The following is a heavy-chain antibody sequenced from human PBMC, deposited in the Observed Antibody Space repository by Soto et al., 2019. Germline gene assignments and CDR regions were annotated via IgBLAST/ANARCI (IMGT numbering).Heavy chain of an antibody. CDR1: GFTFSSYS. V-gene: IGHV3-21*01. CDR2: ISSSSSYI. Sequence: GSLQLSGSASGFTFSSYSMNWVRQAPGKGLEWVSSISSSSSYIYYADSVKVRFTISRDNAKNSLYLQMNSLRAEDTAVYYCARDKGYYGMDVWGQGTKVTVYS. CDR3: ARDKGYYGMDV. J-gene: IGHJ6*02.